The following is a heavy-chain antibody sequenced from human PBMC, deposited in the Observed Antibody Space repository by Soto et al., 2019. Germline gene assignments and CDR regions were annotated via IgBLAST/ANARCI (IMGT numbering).Heavy chain of an antibody. V-gene: IGHV1-58*01. Sequence: GASVKVSCKASGFTFTSSAVQWVRQARGQRLEWIGWIVVGSGNTNYAQKFQERVTITRDMSTSTAYMALSSLISEDTAVYYCAAERTQDYYYYYGMDVWGQGTTVTVSS. CDR1: GFTFTSSA. CDR2: IVVGSGNT. CDR3: AAERTQDYYYYYGMDV. J-gene: IGHJ6*02.